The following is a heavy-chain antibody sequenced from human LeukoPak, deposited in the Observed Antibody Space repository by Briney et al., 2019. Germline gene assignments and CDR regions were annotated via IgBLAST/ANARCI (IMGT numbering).Heavy chain of an antibody. CDR3: ARVLEGSSGQHWYFDL. D-gene: IGHD6-19*01. J-gene: IGHJ2*01. V-gene: IGHV4-34*01. CDR1: GGSFSGYY. CDR2: INHSGST. Sequence: ASETLSLTCAVYGGSFSGYYWSWIRQPPGKGLEWIGEINHSGSTNYNPSLKSRVTMSVDTSKNQFSLKLSSVTAADTAVYYCARVLEGSSGQHWYFDLWGRGTLVTVSS.